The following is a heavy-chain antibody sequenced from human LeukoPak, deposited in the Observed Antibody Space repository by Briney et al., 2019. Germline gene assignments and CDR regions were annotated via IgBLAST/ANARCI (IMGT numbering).Heavy chain of an antibody. CDR3: ARSSPRNYDILTGPLDY. Sequence: SETLSLTCTVSGGSISSYYWSWIRQPAGKGLEWIGRIYTSGSTNYNPSLKSRVTMSVDTSKNQFSLKLSSVTAADTAVYYCARSSPRNYDILTGPLDYWGQGTLVTVSS. D-gene: IGHD3-9*01. CDR2: IYTSGST. CDR1: GGSISSYY. J-gene: IGHJ4*02. V-gene: IGHV4-4*07.